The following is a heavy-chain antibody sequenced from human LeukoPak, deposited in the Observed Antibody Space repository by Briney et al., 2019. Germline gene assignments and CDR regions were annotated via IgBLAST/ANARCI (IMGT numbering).Heavy chain of an antibody. CDR3: AKDGGSGSYTHYFDY. V-gene: IGHV3-48*04. D-gene: IGHD3-10*01. Sequence: PGGSLRLSCAASGFTFSYYSMHWVRQAPGKGLEWVSYISDSSSSTIYYADSVKGRFTVSRDNAKNSLYLQMNSLRAEDTAVYYCAKDGGSGSYTHYFDYWGQGTLVTVSS. CDR2: ISDSSSSTI. J-gene: IGHJ4*02. CDR1: GFTFSYYS.